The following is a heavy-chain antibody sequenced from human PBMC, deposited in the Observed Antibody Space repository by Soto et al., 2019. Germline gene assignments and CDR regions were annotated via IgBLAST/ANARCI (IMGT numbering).Heavy chain of an antibody. CDR1: GGSISSSSYY. J-gene: IGHJ5*02. Sequence: PSETLSLTCTVSGGSISSSSYYWGWIRQPPGKGLEWIGSIYYSGSTYYNPSLKSRVTISVDTSKNQFSLKLSSVTAADTAVYYCARHEFGDYWWFDPWGQGTLVTVSS. CDR2: IYYSGST. D-gene: IGHD4-17*01. CDR3: ARHEFGDYWWFDP. V-gene: IGHV4-39*01.